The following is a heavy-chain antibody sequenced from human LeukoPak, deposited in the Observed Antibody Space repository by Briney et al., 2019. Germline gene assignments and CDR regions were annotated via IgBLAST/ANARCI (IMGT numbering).Heavy chain of an antibody. CDR2: IYTSGST. Sequence: SETLSLTCTVSGGSISSYYWSWIRQPAGKGLEWIGRIYTSGSTNYNPSLKSRVTMSVDTSKNQLSLKLSSVTAADTAVYYCGRENFWGGDKWFSPWGQGTLVSAS. D-gene: IGHD3-3*01. J-gene: IGHJ5*02. V-gene: IGHV4-4*07. CDR3: GRENFWGGDKWFSP. CDR1: GGSISSYY.